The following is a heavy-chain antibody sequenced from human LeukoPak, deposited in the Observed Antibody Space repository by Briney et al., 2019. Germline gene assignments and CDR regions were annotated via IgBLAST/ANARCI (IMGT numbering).Heavy chain of an antibody. CDR3: ARDVVRALGTTIEYYYYGMDV. CDR2: LNPNSGGT. D-gene: IGHD3-10*01. Sequence: ASVKVSCKTSGYTLTDYYIHWVRQAPGQGLEWMGRLNPNSGGTNYAQKFQGRATMTRDTSISTAYMELSRLRSDDTAVYYCARDVVRALGTTIEYYYYGMDVWGQGTTVTVSS. CDR1: GYTLTDYY. J-gene: IGHJ6*02. V-gene: IGHV1-2*06.